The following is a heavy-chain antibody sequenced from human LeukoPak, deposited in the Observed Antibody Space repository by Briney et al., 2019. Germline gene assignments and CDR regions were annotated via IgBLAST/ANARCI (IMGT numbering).Heavy chain of an antibody. V-gene: IGHV3-74*01. CDR2: INGDGRNI. Sequence: PGGSLRLSCVASGFTFSSYWMHWVRQDPRKGLVWVSRINGDGRNINYADSVRGRFTISRDNAKNSLYLQMNSLRAEDTAVYYCAREVVVAATSWDYWGQGTLVTVSS. CDR3: AREVVVAATSWDY. D-gene: IGHD2-15*01. CDR1: GFTFSSYW. J-gene: IGHJ4*02.